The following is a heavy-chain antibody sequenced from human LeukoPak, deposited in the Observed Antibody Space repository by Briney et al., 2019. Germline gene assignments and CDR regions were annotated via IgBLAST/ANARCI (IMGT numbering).Heavy chain of an antibody. J-gene: IGHJ4*02. CDR1: GDSISLSFYY. V-gene: IGHV4-39*07. CDR2: VYYSGTT. CDR3: ARGTLYRGWSYYLDF. D-gene: IGHD6-19*01. Sequence: SETLSLTCSVSGDSISLSFYYWGWIRQPPGKALEWIGSVYYSGTTSYNPSLKSRVTISVDMAKNHFSLRLRSVTAADTAMYYCARGTLYRGWSYYLDFWGQGSQVTVSS.